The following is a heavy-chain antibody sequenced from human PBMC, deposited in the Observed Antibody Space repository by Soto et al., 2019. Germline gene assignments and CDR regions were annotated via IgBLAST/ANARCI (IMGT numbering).Heavy chain of an antibody. CDR2: IDYNGVT. D-gene: IGHD2-15*01. CDR1: GGSIYRSGYY. V-gene: IGHV4-39*01. Sequence: NPSETLSLTGTVSGGSIYRSGYYWGWIRRPPGRGLEWIGNIDYNGVTYSNPSLKSRVTISRDTSKNQFSLKLTSVTAADTALYYCGKVLVGATGHTDSDSWGPGTLVTVSS. J-gene: IGHJ4*02. CDR3: GKVLVGATGHTDSDS.